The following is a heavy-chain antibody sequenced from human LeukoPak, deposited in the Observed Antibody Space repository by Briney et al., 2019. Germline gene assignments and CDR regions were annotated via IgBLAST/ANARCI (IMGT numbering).Heavy chain of an antibody. CDR2: ISSSGSTT. V-gene: IGHV3-11*01. D-gene: IGHD3-10*01. J-gene: IGHJ4*02. CDR1: GFTFSDYY. CDR3: ARGDGALLYYGSGSYSDY. Sequence: GGSLRLSCAASGFTFSDYYMSWIRQAPGKGLEWVSYISSSGSTTYYADSVKGRFTISRDNAKNSLYLQMNSLRAEDTAVYYCARGDGALLYYGSGSYSDYWGQGTLVTVSS.